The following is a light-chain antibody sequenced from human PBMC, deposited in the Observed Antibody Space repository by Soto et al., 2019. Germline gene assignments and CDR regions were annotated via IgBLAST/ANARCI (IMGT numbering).Light chain of an antibody. J-gene: IGKJ4*01. CDR2: DAS. V-gene: IGKV3-15*01. CDR1: QSASIN. CDR3: QQYNDWPPLT. Sequence: EIVLTQSPDTLSVSPGERATLSCRASQSASINLAWYQQRPGQAPRLLIFDASTRAPGIPATFSGSGSGTDFTLTISSLQSEDCAVYYCQQYNDWPPLTVGGGTKVEIK.